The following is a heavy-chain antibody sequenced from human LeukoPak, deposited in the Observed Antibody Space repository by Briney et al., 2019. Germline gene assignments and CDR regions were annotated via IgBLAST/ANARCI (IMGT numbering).Heavy chain of an antibody. D-gene: IGHD3-10*01. Sequence: PGGSLRLSCAASGFTFSSYSMNWVRQAPGKVLEWVSSISSSSSYIYYADSVKGRFTISRDNAKNSLYLQMNSLRAEDTAVYYCARDFSMGLDYWGQGTLVTVSS. CDR1: GFTFSSYS. J-gene: IGHJ4*02. CDR2: ISSSSSYI. V-gene: IGHV3-21*01. CDR3: ARDFSMGLDY.